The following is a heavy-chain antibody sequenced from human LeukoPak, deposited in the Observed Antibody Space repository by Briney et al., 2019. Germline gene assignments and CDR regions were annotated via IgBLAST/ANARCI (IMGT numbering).Heavy chain of an antibody. CDR2: MNPNSGYT. CDR1: GYTFTTYD. CDR3: ARVARSIDY. Sequence: VKGSCKASGYTFTTYDINWVRQATGQGLEWMGWMNPNSGYTGYAQKFQGRVTITRDTSISTAYMELSSLRSEDTAVYYCARVARSIDYWGQGTLVSVSS. V-gene: IGHV1-8*03. J-gene: IGHJ4*02. D-gene: IGHD3-10*01.